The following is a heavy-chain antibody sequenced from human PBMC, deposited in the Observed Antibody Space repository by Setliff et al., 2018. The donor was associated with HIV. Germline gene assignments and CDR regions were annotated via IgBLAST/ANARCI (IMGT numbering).Heavy chain of an antibody. D-gene: IGHD2-8*02. CDR1: GGSISSHY. CDR2: IYTSGSS. J-gene: IGHJ4*02. Sequence: SETLSLTCTVSGGSISSHYWSWIRQPAGKGLEWIGRIYTSGSSNYKPSLKSRVTMSVDTSKIQFSLKMRSVTAADTAVYYCARQESYGNGGLYYFDYWGQGTLVTVSS. CDR3: ARQESYGNGGLYYFDY. V-gene: IGHV4-4*07.